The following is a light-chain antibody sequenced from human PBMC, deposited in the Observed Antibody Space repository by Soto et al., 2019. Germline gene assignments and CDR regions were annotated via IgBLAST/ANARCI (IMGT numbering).Light chain of an antibody. V-gene: IGKV3-20*01. CDR3: QQYGSSRT. Sequence: EIVLTQSPGTLSLSPGERATLSCRASQSVSSSYLAWYQQKPGQPPRLFIYHASRRATGIPDRFSGSGSGTDFTLTIRRLEPEDFAVYYCQQYGSSRTFGQGTKVEIK. CDR1: QSVSSSY. J-gene: IGKJ1*01. CDR2: HAS.